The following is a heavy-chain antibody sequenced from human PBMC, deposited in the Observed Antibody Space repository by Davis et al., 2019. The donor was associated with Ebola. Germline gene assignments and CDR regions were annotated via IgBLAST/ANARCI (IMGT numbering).Heavy chain of an antibody. J-gene: IGHJ4*02. Sequence: PGGSLRLSCAASGFTFSSYAMSWVRQAPGKGLEWVSDIAGSGGSTYYADSVKGRFTISRDNSKNTLYLQMNSLRAEDTAVYYCARDLGYSYCALDYWGQGTLVTVSS. CDR1: GFTFSSYA. CDR3: ARDLGYSYCALDY. CDR2: IAGSGGST. V-gene: IGHV3-23*01. D-gene: IGHD5-18*01.